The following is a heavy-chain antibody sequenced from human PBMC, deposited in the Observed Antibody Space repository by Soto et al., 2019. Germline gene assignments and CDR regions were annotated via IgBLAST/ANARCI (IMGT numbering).Heavy chain of an antibody. J-gene: IGHJ6*02. CDR3: ARDLFGVVIYYYYYGMDV. CDR2: IIPIFGTA. CDR1: GGTFSSYA. V-gene: IGHV1-69*13. D-gene: IGHD3-3*01. Sequence: SVKVSCKASGGTFSSYAISWVRQAPGQGLEWMGGIIPIFGTANYAQKFQGRVTITADESTSTAYMELSSLRSEDTAVYYCARDLFGVVIYYYYYGMDVWGQGTTVTVSS.